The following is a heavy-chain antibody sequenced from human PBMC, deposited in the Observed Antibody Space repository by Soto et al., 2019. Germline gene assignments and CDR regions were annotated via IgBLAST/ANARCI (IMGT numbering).Heavy chain of an antibody. J-gene: IGHJ6*02. V-gene: IGHV4-34*01. Sequence: SETLSLTCAVYGGSFSGYYWSWIRQPPGKGLEWIGEINHSGSTNYNPSLKSRVTISVDTSKNQFSLKLSSVTAADTAVYYCARGRLAARFLTSGMDVWGQGTTVTVSS. CDR3: ARGRLAARFLTSGMDV. CDR2: INHSGST. D-gene: IGHD6-6*01. CDR1: GGSFSGYY.